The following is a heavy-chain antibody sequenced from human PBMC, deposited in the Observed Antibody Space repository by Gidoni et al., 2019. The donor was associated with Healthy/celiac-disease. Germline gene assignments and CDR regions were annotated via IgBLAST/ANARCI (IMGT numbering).Heavy chain of an antibody. D-gene: IGHD4-17*01. J-gene: IGHJ4*02. Sequence: EVQLVESGGGLVQPGRSLRLPCTASGFTFGDYAMSWFRQAPGKGLGWVGFIRSKAYGGTTEYAASVKGRFTISRDDSKSIAYLQMNSLKTEDTAVYYCSLTSTVTNDYWGQGTLVTVSS. CDR1: GFTFGDYA. CDR3: SLTSTVTNDY. V-gene: IGHV3-49*03. CDR2: IRSKAYGGTT.